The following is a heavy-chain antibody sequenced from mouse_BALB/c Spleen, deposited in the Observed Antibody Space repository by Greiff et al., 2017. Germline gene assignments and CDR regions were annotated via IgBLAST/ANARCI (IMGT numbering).Heavy chain of an antibody. Sequence: EVQVVESGPGLVKPSQSLSLTCSVTGYSITSGYYWNWIRQFPGNKLEWMGYISYDGSNNYNPSLKNRISITRDTSKNQFFLKLNSVTTEDTATYYCAREGTTVVDFDVWGAGTTVTVSS. D-gene: IGHD1-1*01. CDR3: AREGTTVVDFDV. J-gene: IGHJ1*01. V-gene: IGHV3-6*02. CDR1: GYSITSGYY. CDR2: ISYDGSN.